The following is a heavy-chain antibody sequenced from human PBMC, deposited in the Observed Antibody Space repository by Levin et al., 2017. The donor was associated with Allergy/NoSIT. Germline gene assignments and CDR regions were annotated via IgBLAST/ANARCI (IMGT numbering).Heavy chain of an antibody. V-gene: IGHV3-7*01. CDR2: IKQDESEK. CDR3: ATIASAGRGIWYLDL. J-gene: IGHJ2*01. D-gene: IGHD2-21*01. Sequence: GESLKISCAASGFSFSNNWMSWVRKAPGKGLEWVANIKQDESEKYYVDSVKGRFTISRDNAQNSLYLQMDSLRDDDTALYYCATIASAGRGIWYLDLWGRGTLVTVSS. CDR1: GFSFSNNW.